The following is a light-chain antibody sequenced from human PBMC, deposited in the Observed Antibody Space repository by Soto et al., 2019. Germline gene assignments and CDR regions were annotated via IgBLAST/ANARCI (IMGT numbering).Light chain of an antibody. CDR3: SSYTSSSTRV. Sequence: QSALTQPASVSGSPGQSITISCTGTSSDVGGYNYVSWYQQHTGKAPKLMIYDVSNRPSGVSNRFSGSKSGNTASLTISGLQAEDEADYYCSSYTSSSTRVFGTGTKV. V-gene: IGLV2-14*01. CDR2: DVS. J-gene: IGLJ1*01. CDR1: SSDVGGYNY.